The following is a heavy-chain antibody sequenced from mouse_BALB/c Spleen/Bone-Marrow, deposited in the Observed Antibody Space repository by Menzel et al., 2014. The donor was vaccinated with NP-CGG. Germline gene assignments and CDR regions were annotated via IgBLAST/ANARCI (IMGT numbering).Heavy chain of an antibody. V-gene: IGHV1-7*01. CDR2: INPSNGYT. D-gene: IGHD1-1*01. Sequence: QVQLKQSGAELAKPGASVKMSCKASGYTFTSYWMHWVKQRPGQGLEWIGYINPSNGYTENNQKFKDKATLTADKSSSTAYMQLSGLTSEDSAVYYCARPPYYYGSSYDAMDYWGQGASVTVSS. CDR1: GYTFTSYW. CDR3: ARPPYYYGSSYDAMDY. J-gene: IGHJ4*01.